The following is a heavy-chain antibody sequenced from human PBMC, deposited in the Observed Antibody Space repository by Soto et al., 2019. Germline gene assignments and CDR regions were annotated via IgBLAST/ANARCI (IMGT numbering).Heavy chain of an antibody. D-gene: IGHD3-9*01. J-gene: IGHJ6*02. CDR3: ARGRHILTGYYKRYYYYGMDV. CDR1: GGSFSGYY. V-gene: IGHV4-34*01. CDR2: INHSGST. Sequence: PSETLSLACAVYGGSFSGYYWGWIRQPPGKGLEWIGEINHSGSTNYNPSLKSRVTISVDTSKNQFSLKLSSVTAADTAVYYCARGRHILTGYYKRYYYYGMDVWGQGTTVTVS.